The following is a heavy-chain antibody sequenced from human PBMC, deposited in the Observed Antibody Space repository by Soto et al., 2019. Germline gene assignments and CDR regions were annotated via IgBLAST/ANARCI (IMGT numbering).Heavy chain of an antibody. CDR1: GFTFSTYA. V-gene: IGHV3-23*01. CDR2: ISGSGSSR. J-gene: IGHJ4*02. CDR3: AKELLRLGESLERYFDY. D-gene: IGHD3-10*01. Sequence: QPGGSLRLSCAASGFTFSTYAMSWVRQAPGKGLEWVSAISGSGSSRYYADSAKGRFTISRDNSKNTLFLQLNSLRAEDTAVYYCAKELLRLGESLERYFDYWGQGALVTVSS.